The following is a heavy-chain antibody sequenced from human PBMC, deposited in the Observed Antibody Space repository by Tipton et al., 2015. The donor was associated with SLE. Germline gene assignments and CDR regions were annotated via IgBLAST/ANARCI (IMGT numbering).Heavy chain of an antibody. J-gene: IGHJ4*02. D-gene: IGHD3-22*01. CDR1: GFTFSSYG. Sequence: SLRLSCAASGFTFSSYGMHWVRQAPGKGLEWVAVIWYDGSNKYYADSVKGRFTISRDNAKNTLYLQMNSLRAEDTAVYYCARDLYYYDSSGPYWGQGTLVTVSS. CDR3: ARDLYYYDSSGPY. V-gene: IGHV3-33*01. CDR2: IWYDGSNK.